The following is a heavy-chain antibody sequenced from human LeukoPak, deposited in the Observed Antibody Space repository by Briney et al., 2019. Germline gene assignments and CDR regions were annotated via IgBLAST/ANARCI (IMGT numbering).Heavy chain of an antibody. V-gene: IGHV1-2*02. Sequence: ASVKVSCKASGYTFTSYYMHWVRQAPGQGLEWMGWINPNSGGTNYAQKFQGRVTMTRDTSISTAYMELSRLRSDDTAVYYCATAVAGISYYYYHMDVWGKGTTVTVSS. CDR2: INPNSGGT. J-gene: IGHJ6*03. D-gene: IGHD6-19*01. CDR3: ATAVAGISYYYYHMDV. CDR1: GYTFTSYY.